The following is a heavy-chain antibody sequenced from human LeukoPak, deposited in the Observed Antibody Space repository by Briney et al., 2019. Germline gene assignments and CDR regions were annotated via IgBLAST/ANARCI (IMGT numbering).Heavy chain of an antibody. J-gene: IGHJ4*02. CDR2: INPSGGST. CDR1: GGTFSSYA. CDR3: ARDGLGYYDSSGYISY. Sequence: GASVKVSCKASGGTFSSYAISWVRQAPGQGLEWMGIINPSGGSTSYAQKFQGRVTMTRDTSTSTVYMELSSLRSEDTAVYYCARDGLGYYDSSGYISYWGQGTLSPSPQ. V-gene: IGHV1-46*01. D-gene: IGHD3-22*01.